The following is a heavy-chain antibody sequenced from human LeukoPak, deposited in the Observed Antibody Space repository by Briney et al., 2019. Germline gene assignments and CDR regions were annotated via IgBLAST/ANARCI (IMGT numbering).Heavy chain of an antibody. CDR1: GFTISSNY. J-gene: IGHJ6*03. V-gene: IGHV3-66*02. CDR3: ARVANTNLYYYCMDV. Sequence: GGSLRLSCAASGFTISSNYMSWVRQAPGKGLEWVSVIYSGGSTYYADSVKGRFTISRDNSKNTLYLQMNSLRAEDTAVYYCARVANTNLYYYCMDVWGEGTTVTVSS. D-gene: IGHD1-14*01. CDR2: IYSGGST.